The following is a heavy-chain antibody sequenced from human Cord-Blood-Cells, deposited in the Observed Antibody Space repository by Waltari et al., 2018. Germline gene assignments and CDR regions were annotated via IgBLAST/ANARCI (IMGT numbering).Heavy chain of an antibody. Sequence: PGSSVKVSCKASGGTFSSYAISWVRQAPGQGLEWMGRIIPILGIANYAQKFQGRVTITADKSTSTAYMELSSLRSEDTAVYYCAREGTYYDFWSGYDYWGQGTLVTVSS. D-gene: IGHD3-3*01. CDR3: AREGTYYDFWSGYDY. CDR1: GGTFSSYA. CDR2: IIPILGIA. V-gene: IGHV1-69*04. J-gene: IGHJ4*02.